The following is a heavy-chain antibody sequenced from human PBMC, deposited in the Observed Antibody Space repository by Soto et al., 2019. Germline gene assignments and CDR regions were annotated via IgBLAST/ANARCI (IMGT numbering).Heavy chain of an antibody. CDR1: GDSISSSDYY. Sequence: SETLSLTCTVSGDSISSSDYYWGWIRQPPGKGLEWIGSIYYSGTTYYNPSLESRVTVSLDTSKNQFSLKLISVTAADTAVYSCARHYGSGCYYAMDVWGQGTTVTVSS. CDR3: ARHYGSGCYYAMDV. D-gene: IGHD2-15*01. V-gene: IGHV4-39*01. CDR2: IYYSGTT. J-gene: IGHJ6*02.